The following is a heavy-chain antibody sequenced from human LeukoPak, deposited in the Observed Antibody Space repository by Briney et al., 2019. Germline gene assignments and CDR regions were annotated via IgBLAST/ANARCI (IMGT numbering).Heavy chain of an antibody. CDR2: INPNSGGT. Sequence: ASVKVSCKASGYTFTGYYMRWVRQAPGQGLEWMGWINPNSGGTNYAQKFQGRVTMTRDTSISTAYMELSRLRSDDTAVYYCARGTGSSSGWYGYYYYYMDVWGKGTTVTISS. CDR1: GYTFTGYY. J-gene: IGHJ6*03. D-gene: IGHD6-19*01. V-gene: IGHV1-2*02. CDR3: ARGTGSSSGWYGYYYYYMDV.